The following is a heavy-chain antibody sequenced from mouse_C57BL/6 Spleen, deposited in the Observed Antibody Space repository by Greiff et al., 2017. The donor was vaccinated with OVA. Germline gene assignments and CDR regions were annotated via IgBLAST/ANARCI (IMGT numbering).Heavy chain of an antibody. CDR3: ARMGDGYELTN. V-gene: IGHV1-64*01. D-gene: IGHD2-2*01. CDR2: IHPNSGST. J-gene: IGHJ2*01. Sequence: QVQLQQPGAELVKPGASVKLSCKASGYTFTSYWMHWVKQRPGQGLEWIGMIHPNSGSTNYNEKFKSKATLTVDKSSSTAYMQLSSLTSEDSAVYYCARMGDGYELTNWGQGTTLTVSS. CDR1: GYTFTSYW.